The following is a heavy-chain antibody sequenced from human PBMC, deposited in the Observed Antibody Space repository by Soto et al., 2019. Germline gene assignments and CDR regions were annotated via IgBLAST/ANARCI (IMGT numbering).Heavy chain of an antibody. J-gene: IGHJ4*02. CDR1: GGSFSGYY. CDR2: INHSGST. Sequence: SETLSLTCAVYGGSFSGYYWSWIRQPPGKGLEWIGEINHSGSTNYNPSLKSRVTISVDTSKNQFSLKLSSVTAADTAVYYCARLRFLEWLLTRGNFDYWGQGTLVTVSS. V-gene: IGHV4-34*01. D-gene: IGHD3-3*01. CDR3: ARLRFLEWLLTRGNFDY.